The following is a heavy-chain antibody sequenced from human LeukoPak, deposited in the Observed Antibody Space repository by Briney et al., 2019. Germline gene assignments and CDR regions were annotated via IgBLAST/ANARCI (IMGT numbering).Heavy chain of an antibody. D-gene: IGHD2/OR15-2a*01. CDR1: GGSLSGYY. CDR2: VIHSGTT. Sequence: SETLSLTCAVHGGSLSGYYWTWIRQPPGKGLEWIGEVIHSGTTNYTPSLKSRITISVDTSKNQFSLRLSSVTAADTAVYYCARGPYYFDSTSVDYWGQGTLVTVSS. V-gene: IGHV4-34*01. CDR3: ARGPYYFDSTSVDY. J-gene: IGHJ4*02.